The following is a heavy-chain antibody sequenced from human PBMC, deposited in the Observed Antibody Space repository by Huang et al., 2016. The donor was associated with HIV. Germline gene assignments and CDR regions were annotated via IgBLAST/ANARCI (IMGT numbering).Heavy chain of an antibody. CDR3: AYQQWLVGGLNH. CDR2: IGSDSSYI. Sequence: EVELVESGGGLVKPGGSLRLSCAASGFAFSSYGMNWVRQGPWKGREWVAFIGSDSSYIYYADAVKGRVTISRDNAKRVIYLQLDSLRAEDTAVYYCAYQQWLVGGLNHWGQGTLVVVSS. D-gene: IGHD6-19*01. J-gene: IGHJ5*02. V-gene: IGHV3-21*02. CDR1: GFAFSSYG.